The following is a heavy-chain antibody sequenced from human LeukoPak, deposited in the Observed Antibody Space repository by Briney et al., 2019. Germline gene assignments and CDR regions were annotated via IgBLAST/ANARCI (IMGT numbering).Heavy chain of an antibody. CDR2: IDWDDDR. CDR1: GFSLSTSGMC. D-gene: IGHD2-2*01. Sequence: ESGPTLVNPTQTLTLTCTFSGFSLSTSGMCVSWIRQPPGKALEWLARIDWDDDRYYNTSLKTRLTISKDTSKNQVVLTMTNMDPVDTATYYCARMRYCSGTSCYYFDSWGQGTLVTVSS. J-gene: IGHJ4*02. CDR3: ARMRYCSGTSCYYFDS. V-gene: IGHV2-70*11.